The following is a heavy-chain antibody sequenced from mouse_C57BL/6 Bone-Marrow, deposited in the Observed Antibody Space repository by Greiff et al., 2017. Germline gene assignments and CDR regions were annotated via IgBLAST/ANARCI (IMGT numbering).Heavy chain of an antibody. V-gene: IGHV1-58*01. D-gene: IGHD1-1*01. CDR1: GYTFTSYG. CDR3: ARTIYYYGNDYFYY. CDR2: IFIGNGYT. J-gene: IGHJ2*01. Sequence: EVKLQQSGAELVRPGSSVKMSCKTSGYTFTSYGINWVKQRPGQGQELIGYIFIGNGYTEYNEKFKGKATLTSDTSSSTAYMQLSILTSEDSAIYFCARTIYYYGNDYFYYWGQGTTLTVSS.